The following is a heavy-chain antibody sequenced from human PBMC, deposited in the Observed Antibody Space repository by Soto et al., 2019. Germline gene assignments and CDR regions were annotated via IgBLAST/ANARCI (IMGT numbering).Heavy chain of an antibody. Sequence: QVQLRESGPGLVKPSQTLSRTCTVSGGSSNSGGYYWNWIRQHPGKGLEWIGYMYYSGSTYYNPFLRSGGIISPDASENHSSLQPSSVTAADTAVYFCARGYRQSGYSSSWVFAYWGQGTLVNGSS. CDR3: ARGYRQSGYSSSWVFAY. CDR1: GGSSNSGGYY. CDR2: MYYSGST. J-gene: IGHJ4*02. D-gene: IGHD6-13*01. V-gene: IGHV4-31*03.